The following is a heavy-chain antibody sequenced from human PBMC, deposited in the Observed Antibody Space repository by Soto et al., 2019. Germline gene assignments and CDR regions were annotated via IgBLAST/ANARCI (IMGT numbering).Heavy chain of an antibody. Sequence: SETLSLTCTVSGGSISSSSYYWGWIRQPPGKGLEWIGSIYYSGSTYYNPSLKSRVTISVDTSKNQFSLKLSSVTAADTAVYYCARLNSSSWYFDYWGQGTLVTVSS. CDR2: IYYSGST. CDR3: ARLNSSSWYFDY. CDR1: GGSISSSSYY. V-gene: IGHV4-39*01. J-gene: IGHJ4*02. D-gene: IGHD6-13*01.